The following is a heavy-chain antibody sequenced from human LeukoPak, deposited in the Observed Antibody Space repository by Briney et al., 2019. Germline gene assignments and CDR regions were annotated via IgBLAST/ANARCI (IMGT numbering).Heavy chain of an antibody. Sequence: SETLSLTCAVYGGSFSHYYWSWIRQPPGMGLEWIGEINDSGTINYNPSLMSRVTISLDKSKNQFSLRLSSATAADTAVYYCARRWNYGRNYYIDVWGKGATVSVSS. D-gene: IGHD1-7*01. CDR2: INDSGTI. CDR1: GGSFSHYY. J-gene: IGHJ6*03. V-gene: IGHV4-34*01. CDR3: ARRWNYGRNYYIDV.